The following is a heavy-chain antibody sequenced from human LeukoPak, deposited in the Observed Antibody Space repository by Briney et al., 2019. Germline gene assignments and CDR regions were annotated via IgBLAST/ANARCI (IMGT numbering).Heavy chain of an antibody. J-gene: IGHJ4*02. D-gene: IGHD5-12*01. Sequence: GGSLRLSCAASGLTFSTYDMHWVRQATGKGLEWVSVIGTAGDTYYPGSVKGQFTISRENAKNFLYLQMNSLRAGDTAVYYCARVGPSGSGYDSTGFDYWGQGTLVTVSS. CDR3: ARVGPSGSGYDSTGFDY. V-gene: IGHV3-13*03. CDR2: IGTAGDT. CDR1: GLTFSTYD.